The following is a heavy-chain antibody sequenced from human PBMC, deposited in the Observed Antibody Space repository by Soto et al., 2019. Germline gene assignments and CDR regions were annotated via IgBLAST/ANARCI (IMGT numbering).Heavy chain of an antibody. D-gene: IGHD6-19*01. CDR2: IIPIFGTA. J-gene: IGHJ6*02. CDR1: RVAFSKFI. CDR3: AKVRYSSPMGYYYGMDV. V-gene: IGHV1-69*01. Sequence: QAQLEQSGGEVKKPGSSVKVSCKASRVAFSKFIVTWVRQAPGLGLEWVGGIIPIFGTANYAQKFQGRVTIPAEESTSTSYMEVNNLRSEDTVVYYCAKVRYSSPMGYYYGMDVWGQGTTVTVSS.